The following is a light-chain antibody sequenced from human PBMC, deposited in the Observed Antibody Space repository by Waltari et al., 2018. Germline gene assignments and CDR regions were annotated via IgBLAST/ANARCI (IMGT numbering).Light chain of an antibody. J-gene: IGKJ1*01. V-gene: IGKV3-20*01. CDR1: QSVVRS. Sequence: SCRASQSVVRSFCWYQQKNGQAPRLLIYDASTRATGIPDRFSGGGSGTDFSLTISRLEPEDFAVYYCQMYVRLPATFGQGTKVEI. CDR2: DAS. CDR3: QMYVRLPAT.